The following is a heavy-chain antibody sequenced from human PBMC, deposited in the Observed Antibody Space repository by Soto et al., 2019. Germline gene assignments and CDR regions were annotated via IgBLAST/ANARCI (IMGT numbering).Heavy chain of an antibody. V-gene: IGHV1-69*12. Sequence: QVQLVQSGAEVKKPGSSVKVSCKASGGTFSSYAISWVRQAPGQGREWMGGVMHIFGTANYAQKLQGRVTITADEITTAAYTGLTSLGSEDTGFYDTAVYCRGGVGWNRVFDYWGQGTLVTVSS. CDR3: AVYCRGGVGWNRVFDY. CDR1: GGTFSSYA. D-gene: IGHD3-16*01. CDR2: VMHIFGTA. J-gene: IGHJ4*02.